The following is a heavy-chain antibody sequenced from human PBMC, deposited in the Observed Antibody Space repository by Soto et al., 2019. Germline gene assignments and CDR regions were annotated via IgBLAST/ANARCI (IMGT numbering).Heavy chain of an antibody. Sequence: EVQLVESGGGLFKPGGSLRLSGAASGFPFSSYWMSWVRQAPGKGRGWVANIKQDGSEKYYVDSVKGRFTISRDNAKNSLYLQMNSLRAEDTAVYYCARWGAAAGYDAFDIWGQGTMVTVSS. CDR3: ARWGAAAGYDAFDI. CDR1: GFPFSSYW. CDR2: IKQDGSEK. D-gene: IGHD6-13*01. J-gene: IGHJ3*02. V-gene: IGHV3-7*01.